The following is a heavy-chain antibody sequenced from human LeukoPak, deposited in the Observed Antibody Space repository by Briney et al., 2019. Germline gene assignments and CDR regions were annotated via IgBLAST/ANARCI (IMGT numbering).Heavy chain of an antibody. Sequence: PGGSLGLSCAASGFTFSDYYMSWIRQAPGKGLEWVSYISSGGSTIYYADSVKGRFTISRDNAKNSLYLQMNSLRAEDTAVYYCARTPAMNDYVWGNRMYYFDYWGQGTLVTVSS. V-gene: IGHV3-11*04. J-gene: IGHJ4*02. D-gene: IGHD3-16*01. CDR3: ARTPAMNDYVWGNRMYYFDY. CDR1: GFTFSDYY. CDR2: ISSGGSTI.